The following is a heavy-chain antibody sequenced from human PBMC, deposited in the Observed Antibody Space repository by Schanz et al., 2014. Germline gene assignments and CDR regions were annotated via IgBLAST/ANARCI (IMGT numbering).Heavy chain of an antibody. CDR1: GASMLSYY. V-gene: IGHV4-59*03. J-gene: IGHJ4*02. CDR3: ARSPGRARYFDY. CDR2: VYYGGGAASNLGSP. D-gene: IGHD7-27*01. Sequence: VQLQESSPGLVTPSETLSLTCTVSGASMLSYYWTWFRQPPGKGLEWIGSVYYGGGAASNLGSPDYHPSLKSRVAISADKSKSQFSLRLHSLTAADTAVYYCARSPGRARYFDYWGQGSLVPVSS.